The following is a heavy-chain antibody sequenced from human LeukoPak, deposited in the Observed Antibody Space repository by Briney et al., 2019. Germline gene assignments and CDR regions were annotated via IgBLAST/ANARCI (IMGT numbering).Heavy chain of an antibody. CDR3: ARGFYIYDSSGGYYMDV. V-gene: IGHV3-21*01. CDR2: ISSSSSSYI. D-gene: IGHD3-22*01. CDR1: GFTFSSYS. J-gene: IGHJ6*03. Sequence: GGSLRLSCAASGFTFSSYSMNWVRQAPGKGLEWVSSISSSSSSYIYYADSVKGRFTISRDNAKNSLYLQMNSLRAEDTAVYYCARGFYIYDSSGGYYMDVWGKGTTVTVSS.